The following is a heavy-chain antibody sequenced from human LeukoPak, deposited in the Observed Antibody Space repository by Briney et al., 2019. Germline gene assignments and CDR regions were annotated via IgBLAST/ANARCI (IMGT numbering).Heavy chain of an antibody. D-gene: IGHD3-10*01. CDR2: IIPIFGTA. V-gene: IGHV1-69*06. CDR1: GGTFSSYD. J-gene: IGHJ5*02. Sequence: ASVKVYCKASGGTFSSYDISWVRQAPGQGLEWMGGIIPIFGTANYAQKFQGRVTITADKSTSTAYMELSSLRSEDTAVYYCARASSPHRAQLLWFGDNWFDRWGQGTLVTVSS. CDR3: ARASSPHRAQLLWFGDNWFDR.